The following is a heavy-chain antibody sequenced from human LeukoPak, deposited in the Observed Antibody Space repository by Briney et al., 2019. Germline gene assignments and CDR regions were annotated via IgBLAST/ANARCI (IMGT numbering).Heavy chain of an antibody. D-gene: IGHD1-26*01. CDR2: ISAYNGNT. CDR3: ARGLVGTTGEQNWFDP. V-gene: IGHV1-18*04. Sequence: GASVKVSCKGSGYTFTNYGISWVRQAPGQGLEWMGWISAYNGNTKYAQKLQGRVTMTTDTSTSTAYMELRSLRSDDTAVYYCARGLVGTTGEQNWFDPWGQGTLVTVSS. J-gene: IGHJ5*02. CDR1: GYTFTNYG.